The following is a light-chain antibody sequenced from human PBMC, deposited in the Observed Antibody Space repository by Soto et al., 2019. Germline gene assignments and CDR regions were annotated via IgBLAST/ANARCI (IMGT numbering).Light chain of an antibody. CDR1: TGHRSYS. Sequence: QSVLTQSSSASASLGSSVKLTCALSTGHRSYSIAWHQQQPGKAPRYLMYLEGSGSSNRESGVPERFSGSSSGADRYLSISNLQSEDEADYYCETWDANTRVFGGGTQLTVL. V-gene: IGLV4-60*03. CDR2: LEGSGSS. CDR3: ETWDANTRV. J-gene: IGLJ3*02.